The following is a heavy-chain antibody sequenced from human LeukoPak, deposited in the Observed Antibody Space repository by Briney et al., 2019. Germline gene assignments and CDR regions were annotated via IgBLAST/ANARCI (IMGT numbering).Heavy chain of an antibody. Sequence: GGSLRLSCAASGFTFSSYVTSWVRQAPGKGLEWVSVISGSGGGTYYADSVKGRFTISRDDSKHTLYLQMNSLRAEDTAVYYCARAQSRGSSGWYWGYWGHGTQVTVSS. CDR3: ARAQSRGSSGWYWGY. CDR1: GFTFSSYV. J-gene: IGHJ4*01. V-gene: IGHV3-23*01. D-gene: IGHD6-19*01. CDR2: ISGSGGGT.